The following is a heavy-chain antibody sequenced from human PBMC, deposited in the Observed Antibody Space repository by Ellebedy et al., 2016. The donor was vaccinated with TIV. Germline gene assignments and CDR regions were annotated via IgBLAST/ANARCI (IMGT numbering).Heavy chain of an antibody. J-gene: IGHJ4*02. CDR3: ARGLGCSGGSCYYFFDY. CDR1: GGSISSYY. CDR2: IYYSGST. D-gene: IGHD2-15*01. Sequence: MPSETLSLTCTVSGGSISSYYWSWIRQPPGKGLEWIGYIYYSGSTNYNPSLKSRVTISVDTSKNQFSLKLSSVTAADTAVYYCARGLGCSGGSCYYFFDYWGRGTLVTVSS. V-gene: IGHV4-59*01.